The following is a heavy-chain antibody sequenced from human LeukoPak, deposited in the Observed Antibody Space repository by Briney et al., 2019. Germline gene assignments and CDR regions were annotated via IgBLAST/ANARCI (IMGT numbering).Heavy chain of an antibody. CDR2: INPNSGGT. CDR3: ARVEQWLDAFDI. D-gene: IGHD6-19*01. V-gene: IGHV1-2*02. J-gene: IGHJ3*02. Sequence: ASVKVSCKASGYTFTGYYMHWVRQAPGQGLEWMGWINPNSGGTNYAQKFQGRVTMTRDTSISTAYMELSRLRSDDTAVYYCARVEQWLDAFDIRGQGTMVTVSS. CDR1: GYTFTGYY.